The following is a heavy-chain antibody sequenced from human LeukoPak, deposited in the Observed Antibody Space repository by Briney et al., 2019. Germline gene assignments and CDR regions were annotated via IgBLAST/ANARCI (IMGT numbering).Heavy chain of an antibody. CDR1: GFTFSSYA. V-gene: IGHV3-64*04. Sequence: GGSLRLSCAASGFTFSSYAMHWVRQAPGKGLEYVSAISSNGGSTYYADSVKGRFTISRDNSKNTLYLQMNSLRAEDTAVYYCAKAGTDGDPYYFDYWGQGTLVTVSS. D-gene: IGHD4-17*01. J-gene: IGHJ4*02. CDR2: ISSNGGST. CDR3: AKAGTDGDPYYFDY.